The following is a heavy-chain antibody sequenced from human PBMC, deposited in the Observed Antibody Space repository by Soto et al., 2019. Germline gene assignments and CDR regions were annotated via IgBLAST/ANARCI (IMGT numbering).Heavy chain of an antibody. CDR3: VLFRPIFFGSGGGYYKSGGDH. Sequence: GGSLRLSCAASGFTLSSYWMHWVRQAPGKGLVWVSRINSDGSSTSYADSVKGRLTIYRDNAKNTLYQQMNSLRVEDTAVYYCVLFRPIFFGSGGGYYKSGGDHWGQGILVTVSS. CDR2: INSDGSST. J-gene: IGHJ5*02. D-gene: IGHD3-10*01. V-gene: IGHV3-74*01. CDR1: GFTLSSYW.